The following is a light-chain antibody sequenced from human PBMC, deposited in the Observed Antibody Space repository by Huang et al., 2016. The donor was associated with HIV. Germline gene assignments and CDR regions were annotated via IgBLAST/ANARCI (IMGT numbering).Light chain of an antibody. V-gene: IGKV1-27*01. CDR2: AAS. J-gene: IGKJ3*01. CDR3: QRYNSAPFT. CDR1: QGISNY. Sequence: DIQMTQSPSSPSASVGDRVTITCRASQGISNYLVWYQQKPGKVPKRLIYAASTLQSGVPSRFSGSGSGTDFTHTISSLQPEDVATYYCQRYNSAPFTFGPGTKVDIK.